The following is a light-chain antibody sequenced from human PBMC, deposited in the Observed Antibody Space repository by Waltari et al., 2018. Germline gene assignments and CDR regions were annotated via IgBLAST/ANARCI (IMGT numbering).Light chain of an antibody. CDR2: GAS. Sequence: EIVLTQSPGTLSLSPGERATLSCRASQTVRTTYLAWYQQKPGQAPTLRLYGASSRATGIPDRFSGSGSGTDFSLTISSLAPEDFAVYCCQQYDVSPLTFGGGTKVEIK. V-gene: IGKV3-20*01. J-gene: IGKJ4*01. CDR3: QQYDVSPLT. CDR1: QTVRTTY.